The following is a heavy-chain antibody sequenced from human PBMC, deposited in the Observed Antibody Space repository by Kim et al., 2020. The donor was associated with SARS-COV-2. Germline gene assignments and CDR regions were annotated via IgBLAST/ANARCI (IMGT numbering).Heavy chain of an antibody. CDR2: ISSSSSYT. J-gene: IGHJ6*02. CDR1: GFTFSDYY. D-gene: IGHD5-18*01. V-gene: IGHV3-11*06. CDR3: ARALDTGGYSYGPHYYYYGMDV. Sequence: GGSLRLSCAASGFTFSDYYMSWIRQAPGKGLEWVSYISSSSSYTNYADSVKGRFTISRDNAKNSLYLQMNSLRAEDTAVYYCARALDTGGYSYGPHYYYYGMDVWGQGTTVTVSS.